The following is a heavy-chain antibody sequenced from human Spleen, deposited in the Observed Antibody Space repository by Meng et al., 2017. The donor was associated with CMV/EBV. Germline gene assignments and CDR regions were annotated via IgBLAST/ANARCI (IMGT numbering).Heavy chain of an antibody. CDR2: IIPIFGTA. CDR1: PFTGFA. Sequence: PFTGFAFSWVLHAPEQGLEWMGGIIPIFGTANYAQKFQGRVTITTDESTSTAYMELSSLRSDDTAMYYCARTTYDFWSGYPNWFDPWGQGTLVTVSS. J-gene: IGHJ5*02. D-gene: IGHD3-3*01. CDR3: ARTTYDFWSGYPNWFDP. V-gene: IGHV1-69*05.